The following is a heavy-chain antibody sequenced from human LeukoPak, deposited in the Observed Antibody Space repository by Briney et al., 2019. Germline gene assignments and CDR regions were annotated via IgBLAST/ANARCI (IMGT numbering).Heavy chain of an antibody. D-gene: IGHD3-10*01. Sequence: KPSETLSLTCTVSGGSISSSSYYWGWIRQPPGKGLEWIGSIYYGGSTYYNPSLKSRVTISVDTSKNQFSLRLSSLTAADTAVYYCARDVGSGGGTFPTYHFDFWGQGTLVTVSS. CDR3: ARDVGSGGGTFPTYHFDF. CDR1: GGSISSSSYY. CDR2: IYYGGST. J-gene: IGHJ4*02. V-gene: IGHV4-39*07.